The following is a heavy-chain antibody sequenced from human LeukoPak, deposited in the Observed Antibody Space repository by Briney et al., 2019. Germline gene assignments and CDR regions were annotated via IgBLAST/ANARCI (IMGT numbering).Heavy chain of an antibody. Sequence: ASVKVSCKASGYTFTSYDINWVRQATGQGLEWMGWITAYNDNTHYVQKFQGGVTMTTDTLTTTAYMELTSLRPDDTAMYYCASSSRHDYGDGFDIWGQGTMVTVSS. CDR1: GYTFTSYD. V-gene: IGHV1-18*01. J-gene: IGHJ3*02. CDR2: ITAYNDNT. D-gene: IGHD4/OR15-4a*01. CDR3: ASSSRHDYGDGFDI.